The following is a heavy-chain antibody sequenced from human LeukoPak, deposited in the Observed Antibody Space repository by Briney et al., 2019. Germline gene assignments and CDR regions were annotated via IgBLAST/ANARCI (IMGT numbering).Heavy chain of an antibody. CDR3: ARDYYWHFDL. CDR2: ISSSGSTI. J-gene: IGHJ2*01. Sequence: GGSLRLSCAASGFTFSSYEMNWVRQAPGKGLEWVSYISSSGSTIYYADSVKGRFTISRDNAKNSLYLQMNTLRAEDTAVYYCARDYYWHFDLWGRGTLVTVSS. V-gene: IGHV3-48*03. CDR1: GFTFSSYE.